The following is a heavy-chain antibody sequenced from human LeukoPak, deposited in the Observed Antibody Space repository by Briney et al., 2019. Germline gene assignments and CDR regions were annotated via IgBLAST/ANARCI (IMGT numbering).Heavy chain of an antibody. CDR3: ASQRVWISAWQIDS. V-gene: IGHV4-59*04. CDR1: GFNVSNNY. J-gene: IGHJ5*01. D-gene: IGHD6-19*01. CDR2: LRYSGAA. Sequence: GSLRLSCAASGFNVSNNYMNWIRQPPGKGLEWIAMLRYSGAAYYNPSLKSRVTISLDTSKNQFSLKLSSVTAADTAVYYCASQRVWISAWQIDSWGQGSLVTVSS.